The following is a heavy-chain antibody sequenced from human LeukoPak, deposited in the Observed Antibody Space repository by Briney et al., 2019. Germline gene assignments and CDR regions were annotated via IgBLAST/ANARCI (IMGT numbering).Heavy chain of an antibody. J-gene: IGHJ5*02. CDR2: MNPSSGNT. CDR3: AKVVVVAATPSGFDP. Sequence: GASVKVSCKASGYTFTSYDINWVRQATGQGLEWMGWMNPSSGNTGYAQKFQGRVTMTRNTSISTAYMELSSLRSEDTAVYYCAKVVVVAATPSGFDPWGQGTLVTVSS. D-gene: IGHD2-15*01. CDR1: GYTFTSYD. V-gene: IGHV1-8*01.